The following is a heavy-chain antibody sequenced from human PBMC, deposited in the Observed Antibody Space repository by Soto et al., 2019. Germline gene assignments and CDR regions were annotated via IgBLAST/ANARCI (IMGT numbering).Heavy chain of an antibody. D-gene: IGHD4-17*01. CDR2: IYYNGNT. CDR1: GDSISDYY. J-gene: IGHJ3*01. V-gene: IGHV4-59*01. Sequence: QVQLLASGPGLVKPSETLSLTCTVSGDSISDYYWSWIRQPPGKGLEWIGYIYYNGNTNYNPSLKSRVTMSXXTXKXPFSLRLSSVTAADTALYYCARDVGGTVTLEAAFDFGGQGTMVTVS. CDR3: ARDVGGTVTLEAAFDF.